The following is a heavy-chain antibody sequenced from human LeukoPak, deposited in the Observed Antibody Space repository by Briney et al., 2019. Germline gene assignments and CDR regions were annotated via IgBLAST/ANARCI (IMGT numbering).Heavy chain of an antibody. CDR1: GFTLTSYA. CDR2: ISGSGGST. Sequence: GGSLRLSCAASGFTLTSYAMSWVRQAPGKGLEWVSGISGSGGSTYFADSVKGRFTISRDNSKNTLYLEMNSLRAEDTAVYYCAKGPYSGSYLDAFDIWGQGTMVTVSS. D-gene: IGHD1-26*01. V-gene: IGHV3-23*01. J-gene: IGHJ3*02. CDR3: AKGPYSGSYLDAFDI.